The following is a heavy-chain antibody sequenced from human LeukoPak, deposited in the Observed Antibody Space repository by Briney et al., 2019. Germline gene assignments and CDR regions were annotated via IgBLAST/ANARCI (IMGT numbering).Heavy chain of an antibody. CDR1: GGSFSGYY. D-gene: IGHD3-10*01. CDR2: INHGGST. CDR3: ARVQIKWGVYYYYYMDV. V-gene: IGHV4-34*01. Sequence: SETLSLTCAVYGGSFSGYYWSWIRQPPGKGLEWIGEINHGGSTNYNPSLKSRVTISVDTSKNQFSLKLSSVTAADTAVYYCARVQIKWGVYYYYYMDVWGKGTTVTVSS. J-gene: IGHJ6*03.